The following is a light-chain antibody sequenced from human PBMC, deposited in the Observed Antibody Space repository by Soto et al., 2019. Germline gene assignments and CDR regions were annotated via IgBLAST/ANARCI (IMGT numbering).Light chain of an antibody. CDR2: GAS. CDR1: QSVSSDF. CDR3: HQHDTSPST. V-gene: IGKV3-20*01. Sequence: ELVLTQSPGILSLSPGERATLSCRASQSVSSDFLAWYQQKPGQAPRLLIYGASTRATGIPDRFSGSGSETDFCLTISRLVPEEVSLYYCHQHDTSPSTFGQGTRLQIK. J-gene: IGKJ5*01.